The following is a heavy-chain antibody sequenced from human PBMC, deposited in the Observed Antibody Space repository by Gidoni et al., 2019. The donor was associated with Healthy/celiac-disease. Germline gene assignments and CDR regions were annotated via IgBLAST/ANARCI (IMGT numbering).Heavy chain of an antibody. CDR1: GGSFRGYY. Sequence: AVYGGSFRGYYWSWIRQPPGKGLEWIGEINHSGSTNYNPSLKSRVTISVDTSKNQFSRKLSSVTAADTAVYYCARGVNYDFWSGYHYYFDYWGQGTLVTVSS. CDR2: INHSGST. CDR3: ARGVNYDFWSGYHYYFDY. J-gene: IGHJ4*02. V-gene: IGHV4-34*01. D-gene: IGHD3-3*01.